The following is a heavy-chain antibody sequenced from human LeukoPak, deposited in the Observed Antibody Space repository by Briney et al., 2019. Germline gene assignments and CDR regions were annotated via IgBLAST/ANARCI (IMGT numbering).Heavy chain of an antibody. D-gene: IGHD5-12*01. CDR3: AKEGDPIVATIYALHFDY. CDR1: GFTFSSYA. CDR2: ISGSGGST. V-gene: IGHV3-23*01. J-gene: IGHJ4*02. Sequence: PGGSLRLSCAASGFTFSSYAMSWVRQAPGKGLEWVSAISGSGGSTYYADSVKGRFTISRDNSKNTLYLQMNSLRAEDTAVYYCAKEGDPIVATIYALHFDYWGQGTLVTVSS.